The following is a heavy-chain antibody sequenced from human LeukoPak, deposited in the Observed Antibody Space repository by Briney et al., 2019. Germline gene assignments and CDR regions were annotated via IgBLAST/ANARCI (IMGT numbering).Heavy chain of an antibody. CDR2: IKSDGSDT. CDR1: GFTFSDHW. V-gene: IGHV3-74*01. J-gene: IGHJ4*02. CDR3: TKGSGWLTDH. Sequence: GGSLRLSCAASGFTFSDHWMNWVRQAPGTGLVWVSRIKSDGSDTYYADSVKGRFTISRDNAKNTLYLQMNSLRSEDTAVYYCTKGSGWLTDHWGQGTLVTVSS. D-gene: IGHD6-19*01.